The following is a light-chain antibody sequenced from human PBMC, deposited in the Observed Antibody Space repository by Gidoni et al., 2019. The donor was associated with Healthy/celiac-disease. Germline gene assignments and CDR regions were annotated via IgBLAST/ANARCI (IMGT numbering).Light chain of an antibody. CDR1: SSNIGAGSD. CDR3: QSYDSSLNVV. Sequence: QSVLTQPPSVSGAPGPSVPLSCTGSSSNIGAGSDVHWYQQLPGTAPKLPIYGNSNRPSGVPYRFSGSKSGTSASLAITGLQAEDEADYYCQSYDSSLNVVFGGGTKLTVL. V-gene: IGLV1-40*01. J-gene: IGLJ2*01. CDR2: GNS.